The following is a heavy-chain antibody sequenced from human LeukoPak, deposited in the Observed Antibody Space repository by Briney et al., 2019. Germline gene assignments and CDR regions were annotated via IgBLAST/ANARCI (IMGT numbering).Heavy chain of an antibody. CDR3: ARDRADPDYGDYVFAY. Sequence: GGSLRLSCAASGFTFSSYRMNWVRQAPGKGLEWVSSISSRSSYIYYADSLKGRFTISRDNAKNSLYLNIHSLRAEDTAVYYCARDRADPDYGDYVFAYWGQGTLVTVSS. CDR1: GFTFSSYR. CDR2: ISSRSSYI. D-gene: IGHD4-17*01. V-gene: IGHV3-21*01. J-gene: IGHJ4*02.